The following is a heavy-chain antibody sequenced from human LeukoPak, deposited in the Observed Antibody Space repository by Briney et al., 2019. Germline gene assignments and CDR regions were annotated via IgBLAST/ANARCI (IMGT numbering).Heavy chain of an antibody. CDR1: GYSFTTYW. CDR3: ARIHKDIVVVVAATPTYFDY. V-gene: IGHV5-51*01. J-gene: IGHJ4*02. CDR2: IYPGDSDT. D-gene: IGHD2-15*01. Sequence: GESLKISCKGSGYSFTTYWIFWVRQMPGKGLEWMGIIYPGDSDTRYSPSFQGQVTISADKSISTAYLQWSSLKASDTAMYYCARIHKDIVVVVAATPTYFDYWGQGTLVTVSS.